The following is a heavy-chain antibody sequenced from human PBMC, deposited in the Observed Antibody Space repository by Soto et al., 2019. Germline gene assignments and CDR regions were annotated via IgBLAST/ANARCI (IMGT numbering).Heavy chain of an antibody. CDR3: ARMKVDSYQFYYAMDV. D-gene: IGHD3-9*01. V-gene: IGHV2-26*01. J-gene: IGHJ6*02. Sequence: SGPTLVNPPETLTLTCTVSGFSLTTGKMGVSWIRQPPGKALEWLAHIFSDNERSYSTSLQGRLTISKDTSGSQVVLSMTNVDPVDTATYYCARMKVDSYQFYYAMDVWGQGTTVTVS. CDR2: IFSDNER. CDR1: GFSLTTGKMG.